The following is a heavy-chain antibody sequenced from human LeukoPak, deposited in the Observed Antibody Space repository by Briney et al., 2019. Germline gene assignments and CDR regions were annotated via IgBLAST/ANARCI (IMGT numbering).Heavy chain of an antibody. J-gene: IGHJ5*02. Sequence: KPSETLSLTCSVSGGSISSSSNYWGWIRQPPGKGLEWIGEVNHSGSTYYNPSLKSRVTISVDTSKNQFSLRLSSVTAADTAFYYCARGLVVVVAATWFDPWGQGTLVTVSS. CDR3: ARGLVVVVAATWFDP. V-gene: IGHV4-39*07. CDR2: VNHSGST. D-gene: IGHD2-15*01. CDR1: GGSISSSSNY.